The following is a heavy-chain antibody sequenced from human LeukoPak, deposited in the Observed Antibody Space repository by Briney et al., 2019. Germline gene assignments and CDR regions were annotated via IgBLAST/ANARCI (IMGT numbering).Heavy chain of an antibody. CDR3: ARAYYYASSGYGTLAP. CDR1: GYTFTSYG. D-gene: IGHD3-22*01. Sequence: EASVKVSCKASGYTFTSYGISWVRQAPGQGLEWMGWISAYNGNTNYAQKLQGRVTMTTDTSTSTAYMELRSLRSDDTAVYYCARAYYYASSGYGTLAPWGQGTLVTVSS. V-gene: IGHV1-18*01. J-gene: IGHJ5*02. CDR2: ISAYNGNT.